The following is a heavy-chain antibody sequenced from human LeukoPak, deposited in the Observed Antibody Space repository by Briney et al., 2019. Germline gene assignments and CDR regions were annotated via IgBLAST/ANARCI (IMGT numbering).Heavy chain of an antibody. Sequence: GGSLRLSCAASGFTFDDYAMHWVRHAPGKGLGWVSLISWDGGSTYYADSVKGRFTISRDNSKNSLYLQMNSLRAEDTALYYCAKEATVTTFYYYYMDVWGKGTTVTVSS. CDR2: ISWDGGST. J-gene: IGHJ6*03. V-gene: IGHV3-43D*03. D-gene: IGHD4-11*01. CDR3: AKEATVTTFYYYYMDV. CDR1: GFTFDDYA.